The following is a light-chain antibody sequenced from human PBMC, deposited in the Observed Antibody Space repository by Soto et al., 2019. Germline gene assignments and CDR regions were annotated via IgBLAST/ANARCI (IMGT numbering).Light chain of an antibody. J-gene: IGLJ1*01. V-gene: IGLV2-8*01. CDR2: EVS. CDR3: SSYAGSNSYV. Sequence: QSALTQPPSASGSPGQSVTISCTGTSSDVGGYNYVSWYQQHPGKAPKLMIYEVSKRPSGVPDRFSGSKSGNTASLTVSGLQAEDEADYYCSSYAGSNSYVFGIGTKLIVL. CDR1: SSDVGGYNY.